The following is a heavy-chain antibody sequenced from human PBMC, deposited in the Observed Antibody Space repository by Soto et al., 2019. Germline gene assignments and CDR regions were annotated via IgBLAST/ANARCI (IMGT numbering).Heavy chain of an antibody. CDR1: GGTFSSYA. CDR2: IIPIFGTA. J-gene: IGHJ5*02. D-gene: IGHD2-2*01. CDR3: ARWGPGYCSSTSCPSLDP. Sequence: GASVKVSCKASGGTFSSYAISWVRQAPGQGLEWMGGIIPIFGTANYAQKFQGRVTITADESTSTAYMELSSLRSEDTAVYYCARWGPGYCSSTSCPSLDPWGQGTLVTVSS. V-gene: IGHV1-69*13.